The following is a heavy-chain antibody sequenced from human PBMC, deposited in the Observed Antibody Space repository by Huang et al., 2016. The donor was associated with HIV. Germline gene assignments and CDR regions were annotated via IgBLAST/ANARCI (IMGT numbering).Heavy chain of an antibody. D-gene: IGHD3-9*01. CDR1: GFNFSAYW. J-gene: IGHJ6*02. Sequence: EVHLVESGGDLVQPGGSLRLSCVASGFNFSAYWMCWVRQAPGKGREWVANIKQDGSEKNYVDAVKGRFTISRDNAKNSVYLQLTSLRAEDTAVYYCARGGIYYDVLTGRHYYYNGLDVWGQGTTVTVSS. CDR3: ARGGIYYDVLTGRHYYYNGLDV. V-gene: IGHV3-7*01. CDR2: IKQDGSEK.